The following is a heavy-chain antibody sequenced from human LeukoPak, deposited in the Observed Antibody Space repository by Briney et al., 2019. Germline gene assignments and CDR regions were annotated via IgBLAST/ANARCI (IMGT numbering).Heavy chain of an antibody. CDR3: ARVSMGRRLPSTAYYFDY. D-gene: IGHD3-16*01. J-gene: IGHJ4*02. Sequence: SQTLLMTSAGHGGTFSCYFWSLICQLPPPRLPLLGVLRLSGSTNYNPSLKSRVTISVDTSKNQFSLKLSSVTAADTAVYYCARVSMGRRLPSTAYYFDYWGQGTLVTVSS. V-gene: IGHV4-34*01. CDR1: GGTFSCYF. CDR2: LRLSGST.